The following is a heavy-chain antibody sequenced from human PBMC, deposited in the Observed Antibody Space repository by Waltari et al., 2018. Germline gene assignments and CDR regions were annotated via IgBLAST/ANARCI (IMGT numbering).Heavy chain of an antibody. CDR1: VGSISSYY. J-gene: IGHJ4*02. Sequence: QVQLQESGPGLVKPSETLSLTCSVSVGSISSYYWSWIRQPPGQGLAWIGYIYYSGSTNYNPSLKSRVTISVDTSKNQFSLKLSSVTAADTAVYYCARVGLAYDFWSGYLDYWGQGTLVTVSS. CDR2: IYYSGST. D-gene: IGHD3-3*01. V-gene: IGHV4-59*01. CDR3: ARVGLAYDFWSGYLDY.